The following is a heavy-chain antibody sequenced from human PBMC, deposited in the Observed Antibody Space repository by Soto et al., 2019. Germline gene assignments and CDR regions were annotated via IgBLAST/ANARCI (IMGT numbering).Heavy chain of an antibody. Sequence: SETLSLTCSVSGGSISSGSYYWGWIRQTPGRGLEWIASMYHGGTTYSNPSLKSRVTISLDTSKNQFSLTLSAVTAADTAMYYCSTRAYDTNGYYRFDPWGQGTLVTVSS. V-gene: IGHV4-39*07. D-gene: IGHD3-22*01. CDR3: STRAYDTNGYYRFDP. J-gene: IGHJ5*01. CDR2: MYHGGTT. CDR1: GGSISSGSYY.